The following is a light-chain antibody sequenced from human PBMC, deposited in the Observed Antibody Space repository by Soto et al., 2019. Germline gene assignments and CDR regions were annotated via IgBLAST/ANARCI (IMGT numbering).Light chain of an antibody. CDR1: QSVSSTY. Sequence: EIVLTQSPGTLSLSPGERATLSCRASQSVSSTYLIWYQQKPGQAPRLLIYGASSRATGVPDRFSGGGSGTDFTLTISSLQPEDFATYSCQQSYSTTWTFGQGTKVDIK. CDR3: QQSYSTTWT. V-gene: IGKV3-20*01. CDR2: GAS. J-gene: IGKJ1*01.